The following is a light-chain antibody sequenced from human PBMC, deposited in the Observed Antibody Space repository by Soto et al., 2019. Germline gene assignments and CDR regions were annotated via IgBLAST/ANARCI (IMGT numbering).Light chain of an antibody. J-gene: IGKJ4*01. CDR3: QQYNDWPLT. Sequence: EIVMTQSPATLSVSPGERATLSCRASQSVSSNLAWYQQKPCQAPSVLIYDISARATGIPTRFSGSGSGTEFTLTISSLQSEDFAVYYCQQYNDWPLTFGGGTKVEIK. V-gene: IGKV3D-15*01. CDR1: QSVSSN. CDR2: DIS.